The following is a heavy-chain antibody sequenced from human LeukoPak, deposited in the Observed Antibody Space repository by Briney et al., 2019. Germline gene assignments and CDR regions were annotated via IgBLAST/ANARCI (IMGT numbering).Heavy chain of an antibody. D-gene: IGHD2-2*02. V-gene: IGHV1-18*01. Sequence: AASVKVSCKASGYTFTSYGISRVRQAPGQGLEWMGWISAYNGNTNYAQKLQGRVTMTTDTSTSTAYMELRSLRSDDTAVYYCARVFKDIVVVPAAISRYYYYYMDVWGKGTTVTVSS. J-gene: IGHJ6*03. CDR2: ISAYNGNT. CDR3: ARVFKDIVVVPAAISRYYYYYMDV. CDR1: GYTFTSYG.